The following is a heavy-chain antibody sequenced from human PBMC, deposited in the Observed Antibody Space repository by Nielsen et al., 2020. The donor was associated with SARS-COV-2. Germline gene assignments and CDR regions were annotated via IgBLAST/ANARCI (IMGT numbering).Heavy chain of an antibody. CDR3: AKLAAAAPSDY. V-gene: IGHV3-7*01. Sequence: GGSLRLSCAASGFTFSSYWMNWVRQAPGKGLEWVANIKQDGSEKYYGDSVKGRFTISRDNAKNSLYLQMNSLRAEDTAVYYCAKLAAAAPSDYWGQGTLVTVSS. CDR1: GFTFSSYW. D-gene: IGHD6-13*01. J-gene: IGHJ4*02. CDR2: IKQDGSEK.